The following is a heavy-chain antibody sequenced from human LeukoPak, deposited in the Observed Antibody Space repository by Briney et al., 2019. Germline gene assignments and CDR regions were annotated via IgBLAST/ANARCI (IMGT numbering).Heavy chain of an antibody. D-gene: IGHD6-13*01. CDR3: ARGGSSWYFGVFDI. Sequence: GGSLRLSCAASGFTFSSYAMSWVRQAPGKGLEWVSGISGSGGSTYFADSVKGRFTISRDNSKNTLYLQMNSLRAEDTAVYYCARGGSSWYFGVFDIWGQGTMVIVSS. J-gene: IGHJ3*02. CDR1: GFTFSSYA. V-gene: IGHV3-23*01. CDR2: ISGSGGST.